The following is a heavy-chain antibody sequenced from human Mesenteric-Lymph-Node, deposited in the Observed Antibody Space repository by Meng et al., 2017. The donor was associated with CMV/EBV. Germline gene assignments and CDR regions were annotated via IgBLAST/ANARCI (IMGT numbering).Heavy chain of an antibody. CDR1: GFTLSSYT. CDR2: ISGSGGST. V-gene: IGHV3-23*01. Sequence: GESLKISCAASGFTLSSYTMTWVRQVPGKGLEWVSTISGSGGSTYDGDSVKGRFTTSRDNSENTLFLQMNSLRAEDTAVYYCAKWSFVKEVVPAAPTFQHWGQGTLVTVSS. CDR3: AKWSFVKEVVPAAPTFQH. D-gene: IGHD2-2*01. J-gene: IGHJ1*01.